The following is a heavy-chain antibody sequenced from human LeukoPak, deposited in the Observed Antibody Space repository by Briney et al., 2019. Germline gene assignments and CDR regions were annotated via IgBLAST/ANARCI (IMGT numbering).Heavy chain of an antibody. CDR2: MNPNSGNT. Sequence: ASVKVSCKASGYTFTSYDINWVRQATGQGLEWMGWMNPNSGNTGYAQKFQGRVTTTRNTSISTAYMELSSLRSEDTAVYYCARRSRSYGSGNIGGYWGQGTLVTVSS. CDR1: GYTFTSYD. D-gene: IGHD3-10*01. V-gene: IGHV1-8*01. CDR3: ARRSRSYGSGNIGGY. J-gene: IGHJ4*02.